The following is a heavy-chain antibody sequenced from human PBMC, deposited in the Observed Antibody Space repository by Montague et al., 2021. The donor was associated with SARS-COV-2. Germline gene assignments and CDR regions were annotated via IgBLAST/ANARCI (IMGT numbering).Heavy chain of an antibody. D-gene: IGHD2-2*01. CDR2: TYYRSQWYE. Sequence: CAISGDSVSSKSAAWSWIRQSPSKGLEWLGRTYYRSQWYEDYAVSVKGRITIKPDTSKNQFSLHLESVSPDDTALYYCARGAYHDLYYYYHGMDVWGQGTTVTVSS. J-gene: IGHJ6*02. V-gene: IGHV6-1*01. CDR1: GDSVSSKSAA. CDR3: ARGAYHDLYYYYHGMDV.